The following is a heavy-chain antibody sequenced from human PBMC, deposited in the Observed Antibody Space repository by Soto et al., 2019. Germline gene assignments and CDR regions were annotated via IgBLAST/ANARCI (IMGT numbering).Heavy chain of an antibody. V-gene: IGHV3-21*01. Sequence: PGGSLRLSCAASGFTFSTSGMNWVRQAPGKRLEWVPSITASSYYIYYADTVKGRFSISRDNDNNSLYLQMNSLSADDIALYFCARGRFCSGTSCYFDSWGLGTLVTVSS. CDR2: ITASSYYI. D-gene: IGHD2-2*01. CDR3: ARGRFCSGTSCYFDS. J-gene: IGHJ5*01. CDR1: GFTFSTSG.